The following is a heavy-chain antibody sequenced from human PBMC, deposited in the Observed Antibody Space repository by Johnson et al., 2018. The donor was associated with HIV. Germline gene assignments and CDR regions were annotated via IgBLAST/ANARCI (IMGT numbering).Heavy chain of an antibody. J-gene: IGHJ3*02. CDR3: AREGGIVAAQGDAFDI. CDR1: GFTFDDHG. Sequence: VQLVESGGGVERPGGSLRLSCAGSGFTFDDHGMSWVRQVPGKGLEWVSGINWSGGTTGYADSVKGRFTLSRDNTKNSLYLQMNSLRAEDTALYYCAREGGIVAAQGDAFDIWGQGTMVTVPS. D-gene: IGHD1-26*01. V-gene: IGHV3-20*04. CDR2: INWSGGTT.